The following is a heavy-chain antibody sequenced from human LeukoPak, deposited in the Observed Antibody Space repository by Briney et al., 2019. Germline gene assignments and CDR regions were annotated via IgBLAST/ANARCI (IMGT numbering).Heavy chain of an antibody. CDR2: IKQDGSEK. Sequence: PGGSLRLSCAASGFKFSSNWMSWVRQAPGKGLEWVANIKQDGSEKYYVDSVKGRFTISRDNAKNSLYLQMNSLRAKDTAVYYCAREGPSVTPYYWGQGTLVTVSS. D-gene: IGHD4-17*01. CDR1: GFKFSSNW. J-gene: IGHJ4*02. V-gene: IGHV3-7*01. CDR3: AREGPSVTPYY.